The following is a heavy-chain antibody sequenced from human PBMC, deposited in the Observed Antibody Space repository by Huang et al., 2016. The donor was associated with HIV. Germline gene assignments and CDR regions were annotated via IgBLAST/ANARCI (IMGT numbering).Heavy chain of an antibody. V-gene: IGHV1-8*02. CDR2: MNPNTGST. D-gene: IGHD4-17*01. J-gene: IGHJ4*02. Sequence: QGHLVQSGAEVKKPGASVKVSCKASGYTFTTYDINWWRQAPGRGLEWMGWMNPNTGSTGFAQSFQGRVTMTRKTSITPAYMELTSLTSEDTAVYYCARSAYGDLDYWGLGTLVIVSS. CDR1: GYTFTTYD. CDR3: ARSAYGDLDY.